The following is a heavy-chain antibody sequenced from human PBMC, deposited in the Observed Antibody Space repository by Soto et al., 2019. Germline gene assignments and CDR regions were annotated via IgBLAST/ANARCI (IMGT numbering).Heavy chain of an antibody. CDR3: ARGRRTTVTIDY. CDR1: GGSFSGYY. Sequence: QVQLQQWGAGLLKPSETMSLTCAVYGGSFSGYYWSWIRQPPGKGLVWIGEITHSGSTNYNPSLKRRVTIAVDTPKNQSSLKLSSVTAADTAVYYCARGRRTTVTIDYWGQGTLVTVSS. J-gene: IGHJ4*02. V-gene: IGHV4-34*01. D-gene: IGHD4-17*01. CDR2: ITHSGST.